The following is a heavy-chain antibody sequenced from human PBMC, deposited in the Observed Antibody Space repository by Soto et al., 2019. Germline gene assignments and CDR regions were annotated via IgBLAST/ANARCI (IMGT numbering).Heavy chain of an antibody. CDR3: ARTYSSSFAGGMDV. Sequence: PSETLSLTCTVSGGSISSYYWSWIRQPPGKGLEWIGYIYYSGSTNYNPSLKSRVTISVDTSKNQFSLKLSSVTAADTAVYYCARTYSSSFAGGMDVWGQGTTVTVSS. CDR1: GGSISSYY. CDR2: IYYSGST. V-gene: IGHV4-59*01. J-gene: IGHJ6*02. D-gene: IGHD6-6*01.